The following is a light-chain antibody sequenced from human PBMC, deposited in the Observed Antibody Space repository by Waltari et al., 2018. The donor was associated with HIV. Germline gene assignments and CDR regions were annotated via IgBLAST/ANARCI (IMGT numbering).Light chain of an antibody. CDR3: QQYGMSPPVT. Sequence: EIVLTQSPGTLSMSAGERANLSCRASQSVISRYLAWYQQKHGQAPRLLSYGASSRATGIPDRFSGSGSGTDFTLTISRLEPEDFAVYYCQQYGMSPPVTFGGVTKVEIK. J-gene: IGKJ4*01. CDR1: QSVISRY. CDR2: GAS. V-gene: IGKV3-20*01.